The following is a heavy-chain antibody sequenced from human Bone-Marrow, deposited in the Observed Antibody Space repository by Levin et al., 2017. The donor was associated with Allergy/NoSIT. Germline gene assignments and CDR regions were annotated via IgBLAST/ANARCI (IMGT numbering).Heavy chain of an antibody. CDR2: INTDGSVT. CDR3: ASESSSGGLFFNY. CDR1: GFRFSAYW. V-gene: IGHV3-74*01. Sequence: GESLKISCAASGFRFSAYWIHWVRQAPGKGLVWVSRINTDGSVTNYADSVKGRFTISRDNAKNTLYLQMNSLRADDTAVYYCASESSSGGLFFNYWGQGTLVTVSS. D-gene: IGHD3-10*01. J-gene: IGHJ4*02.